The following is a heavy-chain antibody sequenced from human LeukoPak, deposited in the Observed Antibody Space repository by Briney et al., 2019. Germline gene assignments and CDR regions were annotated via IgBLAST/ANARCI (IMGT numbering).Heavy chain of an antibody. V-gene: IGHV1-69*04. CDR2: IIPILGIA. CDR1: GGTFSSYA. Sequence: GASVKVSCKASGGTFSSYAISWVRQAPGQGLEWMGRIIPILGIANYAQKFQGRVTITADKSTSTAYMELSSLRSKDTAVYYCARGGTYYYDSSGYYPGYWGQGTLVTVSS. D-gene: IGHD3-22*01. J-gene: IGHJ4*02. CDR3: ARGGTYYYDSSGYYPGY.